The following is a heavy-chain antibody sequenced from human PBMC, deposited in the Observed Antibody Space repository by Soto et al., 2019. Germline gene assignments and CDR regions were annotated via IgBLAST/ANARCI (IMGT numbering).Heavy chain of an antibody. CDR2: ISGSGGST. CDR3: ARETVPAAIRLVRYMDV. CDR1: GFTFSSYA. D-gene: IGHD2-2*01. J-gene: IGHJ6*03. V-gene: IGHV3-23*01. Sequence: PGGSLRLSCAASGFTFSSYAMSWVRQSPGKGLEWVSYISGSGGSTYYADSVKGRFTISRDNSKNSLYLQMNSLRAEDTAVYYCARETVPAAIRLVRYMDVWGKGTTVTISS.